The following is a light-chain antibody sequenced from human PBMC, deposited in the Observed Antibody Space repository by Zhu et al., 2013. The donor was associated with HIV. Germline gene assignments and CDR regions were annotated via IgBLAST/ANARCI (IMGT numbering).Light chain of an antibody. CDR2: DVS. Sequence: QSALTQPASVSASPGQSITISCTGTSSDLGTYNYVSWYQQYPGKAPKLMIYDVSNRPSGVSNRFSGSKSGNTASLTISGLQAEDEGDYYCASHTHTATLYVFGTGSRVTVL. CDR1: SSDLGTYNY. J-gene: IGLJ1*01. V-gene: IGLV2-14*01. CDR3: ASHTHTATLYV.